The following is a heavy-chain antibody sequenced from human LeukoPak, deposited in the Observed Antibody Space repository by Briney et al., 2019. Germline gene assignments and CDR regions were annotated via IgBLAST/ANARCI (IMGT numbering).Heavy chain of an antibody. Sequence: SVKVSCKASGGTFSSYAISWVRQAPGQGLEWMGRIIPILGIANYAQKFQGRVTITADKSTSTAYMELSSLRSEDTAVYYCATRDGYPTWDFDYWGQGTLVTVSS. CDR3: ATRDGYPTWDFDY. CDR1: GGTFSSYA. CDR2: IIPILGIA. J-gene: IGHJ4*02. V-gene: IGHV1-69*04. D-gene: IGHD5-24*01.